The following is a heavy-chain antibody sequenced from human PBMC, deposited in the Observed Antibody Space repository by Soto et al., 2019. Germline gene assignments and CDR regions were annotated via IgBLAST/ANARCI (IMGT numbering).Heavy chain of an antibody. Sequence: PGGSLRLSCAASGFTFSYYWMHWVRQAPGKGLVWVSRMKSDGSDIKYADSVKGRFTISRDNAKNTLYLQMNSLRTEDTAVYYCTRPFRDLGWYFDLWGRGTLVTVSS. J-gene: IGHJ2*01. CDR2: MKSDGSDI. CDR3: TRPFRDLGWYFDL. V-gene: IGHV3-74*01. CDR1: GFTFSYYW.